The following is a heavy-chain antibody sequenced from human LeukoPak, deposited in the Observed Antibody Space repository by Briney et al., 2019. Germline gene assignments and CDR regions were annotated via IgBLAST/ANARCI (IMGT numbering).Heavy chain of an antibody. CDR3: ARDAYYGSGNYMD. D-gene: IGHD3-10*01. J-gene: IGHJ4*02. Sequence: ASVKVSCKASGYTFTGYYIHWVRQAPGQGLEWMGWINPNSGGTNYAQKFQGRVTMTRDTSISTAYMELSRLRSDDTAVYYCARDAYYGSGNYMDWGQGTLVAVSS. V-gene: IGHV1-2*02. CDR1: GYTFTGYY. CDR2: INPNSGGT.